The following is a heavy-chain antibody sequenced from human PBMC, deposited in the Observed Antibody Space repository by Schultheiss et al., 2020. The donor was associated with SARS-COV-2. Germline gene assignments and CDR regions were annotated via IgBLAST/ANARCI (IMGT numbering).Heavy chain of an antibody. Sequence: SETLSLTCAVYGGSFSGYYWSWIRQPAGKGLEWIGEINHSGSTNYNPSLKSRVTISVDTSKNQFSLKLSSVTAADTAVYYCARGWADSSSSYDYWGQGTLVTVSS. J-gene: IGHJ4*02. CDR3: ARGWADSSSSYDY. CDR1: GGSFSGYY. D-gene: IGHD6-6*01. V-gene: IGHV4-34*01. CDR2: INHSGST.